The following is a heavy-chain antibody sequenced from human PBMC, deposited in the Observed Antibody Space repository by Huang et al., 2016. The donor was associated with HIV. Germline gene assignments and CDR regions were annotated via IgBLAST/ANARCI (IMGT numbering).Heavy chain of an antibody. CDR3: ARDYSGSYFGLNYYYGMDV. D-gene: IGHD1-26*01. CDR2: ISGSRSNK. V-gene: IGHV3-21*01. CDR1: GFPFMDYS. Sequence: EVQLVESGGGLVKPGGSLRLSCAASGFPFMDYSMNWVRQAPGKGLEWVSSISGSRSNKYYADSGKGRFTIARDNAKKSLYLQMNSLRVEDTAVYYCARDYSGSYFGLNYYYGMDVWGQGTTVTVSS. J-gene: IGHJ6*02.